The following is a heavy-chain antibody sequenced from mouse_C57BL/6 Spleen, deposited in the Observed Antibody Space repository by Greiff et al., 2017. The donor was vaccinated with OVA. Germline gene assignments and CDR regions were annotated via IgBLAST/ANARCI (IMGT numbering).Heavy chain of an antibody. CDR1: GYSITSGYY. J-gene: IGHJ4*01. CDR3: ARGDYGPPDY. V-gene: IGHV3-6*01. Sequence: EVQLQESGPGLVKPSQSLSLTCSVTGYSITSGYYWNWIRQFPGNKLEWMGYISYDGSNNYNPSLKNRISITRDTSKNQFFLKLNSVTTEDTATYYCARGDYGPPDYWGQGTSVTVSS. CDR2: ISYDGSN. D-gene: IGHD2-4*01.